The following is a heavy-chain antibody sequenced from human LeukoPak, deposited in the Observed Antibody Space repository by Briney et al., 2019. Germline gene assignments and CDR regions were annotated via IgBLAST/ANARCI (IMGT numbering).Heavy chain of an antibody. V-gene: IGHV3-53*05. CDR2: IYSGGST. CDR3: AKDRGSSWYSAFDI. J-gene: IGHJ3*02. CDR1: GFTVSSNY. Sequence: PGGSLRLSCAASGFTVSSNYMSWVRQAPGKGLEWVSVIYSGGSTYYADSVKGRFTISRDNSKNTLYLQMNSLRAEDTALYYCAKDRGSSWYSAFDIWGQGTMVTVSS. D-gene: IGHD6-13*01.